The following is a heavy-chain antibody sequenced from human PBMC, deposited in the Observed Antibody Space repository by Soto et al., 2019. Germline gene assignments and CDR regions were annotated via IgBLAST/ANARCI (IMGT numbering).Heavy chain of an antibody. V-gene: IGHV4-39*07. CDR2: IYYSGST. D-gene: IGHD7-27*01. J-gene: IGHJ5*02. CDR1: GGSISSSSYY. CDR3: ARNDWGSTGWFDP. Sequence: SETLSLTCTVSGGSISSSSYYWGWIRQPPGKGLEWIGSIYYSGSTNYNPSLKSRVTISVDTSKNQFSLKLSSVTAADTAVYYCARNDWGSTGWFDPWGQGTLVTVSS.